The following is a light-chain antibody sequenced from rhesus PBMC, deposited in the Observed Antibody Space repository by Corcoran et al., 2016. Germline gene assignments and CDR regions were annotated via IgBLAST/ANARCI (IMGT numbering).Light chain of an antibody. CDR1: QGIRNG. CDR3: PQHDIFPLT. V-gene: IGKV1-69*01. Sequence: DIQMTQSLSSLFASVGDRVTITGRASQGIRNGLAWYQQKSGKAPKLLIYRASKLQTGVPSRFSGTGSGTDFTLTISSLQPDDIAPYYCPQHDIFPLTFGVGTKVVIK. J-gene: IGKJ4*01. CDR2: RAS.